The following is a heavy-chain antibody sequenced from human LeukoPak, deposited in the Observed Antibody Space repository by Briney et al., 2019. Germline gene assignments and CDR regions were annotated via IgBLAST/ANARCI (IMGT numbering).Heavy chain of an antibody. V-gene: IGHV5-51*01. CDR1: GYRFTTYW. Sequence: GESLKISCKGSGYRFTTYWIGWVRQMPGKGLEWMGIIYPTDSDTIYSPSFQGHVTISADRSPNTAYLQWSSLKASDTAMYYCARQGFSANYQGDAFDIWGQGTMVTVYS. D-gene: IGHD1-26*01. CDR2: IYPTDSDT. J-gene: IGHJ3*02. CDR3: ARQGFSANYQGDAFDI.